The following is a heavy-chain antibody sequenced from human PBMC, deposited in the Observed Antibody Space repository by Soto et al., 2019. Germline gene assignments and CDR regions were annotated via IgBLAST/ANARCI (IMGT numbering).Heavy chain of an antibody. CDR1: GYTFFTYD. D-gene: IGHD5-12*01. V-gene: IGHV1-18*01. Sequence: QVHLVQSGVEVKTPGASVKVSCQASGYTFFTYDISWVRQAPGQGLEWMGWISTYSGDTKYAKKFQGRVTMTTDTSTTTAYLELRRLRSAATAVYYCARHHGPTTSENWFDPWGQGTLVTVSS. CDR2: ISTYSGDT. CDR3: ARHHGPTTSENWFDP. J-gene: IGHJ5*02.